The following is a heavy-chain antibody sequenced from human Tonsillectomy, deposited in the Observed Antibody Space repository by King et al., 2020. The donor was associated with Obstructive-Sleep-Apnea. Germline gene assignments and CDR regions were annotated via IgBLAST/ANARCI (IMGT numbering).Heavy chain of an antibody. V-gene: IGHV3-21*01. Sequence: QLVQSGGGLVKPGGSLRLSCAASGFTFSTYSMNWVRQAPGKGLEWVSSISSSSNYIYYADSVKGRFTISRDNAKNSLYLQMNSLRAEDTAVYYCARGPYDILTGYYLIDYWGQGTLVTVSS. D-gene: IGHD3-9*01. J-gene: IGHJ4*02. CDR3: ARGPYDILTGYYLIDY. CDR1: GFTFSTYS. CDR2: ISSSSNYI.